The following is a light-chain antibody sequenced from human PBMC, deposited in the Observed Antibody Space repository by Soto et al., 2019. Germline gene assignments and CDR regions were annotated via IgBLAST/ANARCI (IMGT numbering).Light chain of an antibody. CDR3: QQSYSTPWT. CDR1: QSISSY. V-gene: IGKV1-39*01. Sequence: IKLTQSPSSLSANVGDSVTITCRASQSISSYLNWYQQKPGKAPKLLIYAASSLQSGVPSRFSGSGSGTDFTLTISSLQPEDFATYYCQQSYSTPWTFGQVSKVDIK. J-gene: IGKJ1*01. CDR2: AAS.